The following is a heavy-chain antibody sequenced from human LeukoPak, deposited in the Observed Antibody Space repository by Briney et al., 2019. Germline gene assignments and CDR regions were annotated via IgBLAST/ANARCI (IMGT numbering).Heavy chain of an antibody. J-gene: IGHJ4*02. V-gene: IGHV3-48*01. CDR3: ARVAIFGLVIRYFDY. CDR2: ISSSSSTI. D-gene: IGHD3/OR15-3a*01. Sequence: GGSLRLSCAASGFTFSSYSMNWVRQAPGKGLEWVSYISSSSSTIYYADSVKGRFTITRDNSKNTLYLQMNSLRAEDTAVYYCARVAIFGLVIRYFDYWGQGTLVTVSS. CDR1: GFTFSSYS.